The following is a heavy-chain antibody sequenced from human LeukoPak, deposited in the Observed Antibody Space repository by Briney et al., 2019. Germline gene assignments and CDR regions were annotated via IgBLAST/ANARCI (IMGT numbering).Heavy chain of an antibody. CDR2: ISWDGGST. V-gene: IGHV3-43*01. Sequence: PGGSLRLSCAASGFTFDDYTMHWVRHAPGKGLEWVSLISWDGGSTYYADSVKGRFTISRDNSKNSLYLQMNSLRTEDTALYYCAKDGAAGTSSYFDYWGQGTLVTVSS. J-gene: IGHJ4*02. D-gene: IGHD6-13*01. CDR1: GFTFDDYT. CDR3: AKDGAAGTSSYFDY.